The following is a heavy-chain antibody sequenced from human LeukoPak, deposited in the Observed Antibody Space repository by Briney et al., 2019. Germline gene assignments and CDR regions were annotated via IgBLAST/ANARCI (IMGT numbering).Heavy chain of an antibody. CDR1: GGSISSGSYY. V-gene: IGHV4-61*02. CDR3: ARVPYYYDSSGYYYFDY. J-gene: IGHJ4*02. D-gene: IGHD3-22*01. CDR2: IYTSGGT. Sequence: SETLSLTCTVSGGSISSGSYYWSWIRQPAGKGLEWIGRIYTSGGTNYNPSLKSRVTISVDTSKNQFSLKLSSVTAADTAVYYCARVPYYYDSSGYYYFDYWGQGTLVTVSS.